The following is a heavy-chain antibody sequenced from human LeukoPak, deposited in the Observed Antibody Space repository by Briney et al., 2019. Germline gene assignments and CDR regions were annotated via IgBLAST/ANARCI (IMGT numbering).Heavy chain of an antibody. J-gene: IGHJ4*02. Sequence: ASVKVSCKASGYTFTGYYMHWVRQAPGQGLEWMGWINPNSGGTNYAQKFQGRVTMTRDTSISTAYMELSRLRSDDTAVYYCARANWNDDMLDFDYWGQGTLVTVSS. CDR2: INPNSGGT. D-gene: IGHD1-20*01. CDR1: GYTFTGYY. CDR3: ARANWNDDMLDFDY. V-gene: IGHV1-2*02.